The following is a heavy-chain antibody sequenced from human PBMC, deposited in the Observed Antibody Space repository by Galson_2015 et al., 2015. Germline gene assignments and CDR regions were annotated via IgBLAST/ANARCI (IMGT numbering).Heavy chain of an antibody. Sequence: SLRLSCAASGFTSSGSAMHWVRQASGKGPEWVGRIKSKTDGGTTDYAAPVKGRFTISRDDSKNTLYLQMNSLKTEDTAVYYCTTGYSGSYSGFDYWGQGTLVTVPS. CDR3: TTGYSGSYSGFDY. CDR2: IKSKTDGGTT. J-gene: IGHJ4*02. CDR1: GFTSSGSA. D-gene: IGHD1-26*01. V-gene: IGHV3-15*01.